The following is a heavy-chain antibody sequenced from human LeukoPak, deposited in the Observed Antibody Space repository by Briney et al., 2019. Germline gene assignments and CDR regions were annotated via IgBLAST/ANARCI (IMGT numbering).Heavy chain of an antibody. CDR2: ISGRGGST. D-gene: IGHD3-22*01. CDR1: GFTFSSKA. J-gene: IGHJ4*02. Sequence: GESLRLSCAASGFTFSSKAMSWVRQAAGKGLEWVSSISGRGGSTNYADSVKGRFTISRDNSKNTLYLQMNSLRAEDTAVYYCAKDARITMIVVVRGARPYYFDYWGQGTLVTVSS. CDR3: AKDARITMIVVVRGARPYYFDY. V-gene: IGHV3-23*01.